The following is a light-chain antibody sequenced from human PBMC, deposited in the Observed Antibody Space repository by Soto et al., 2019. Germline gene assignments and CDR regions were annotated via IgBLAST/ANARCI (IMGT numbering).Light chain of an antibody. V-gene: IGLV7-46*01. CDR3: LIAYSGARPYV. CDR2: DTS. CDR1: TGAVTSGHY. J-gene: IGLJ1*01. Sequence: QAVVTQEPSLTVSPGGTITLTCGSSTGAVTSGHYPYWFQQKPGQAPRTLIYDTSNRHSWTPARFSGSLLGGKAALTLSGAQPEDEAEYYCLIAYSGARPYVLGTGTKVTVL.